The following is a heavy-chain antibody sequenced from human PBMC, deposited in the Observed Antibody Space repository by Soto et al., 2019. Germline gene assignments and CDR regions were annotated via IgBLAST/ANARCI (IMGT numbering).Heavy chain of an antibody. CDR2: IYPGDSDT. D-gene: IGHD3-22*01. J-gene: IGHJ4*02. CDR1: GYSFTSYW. CDR3: ARLWDYYDSSGYYYYFDY. Sequence: PGESLKISCKGSGYSFTSYWIGWVRQMPGKGLEWMGIIYPGDSDTRYSPSFQGQVTISADKSISTAYLQWSSLKASDTAMYYCARLWDYYDSSGYYYYFDYWGQGTLVTVFS. V-gene: IGHV5-51*01.